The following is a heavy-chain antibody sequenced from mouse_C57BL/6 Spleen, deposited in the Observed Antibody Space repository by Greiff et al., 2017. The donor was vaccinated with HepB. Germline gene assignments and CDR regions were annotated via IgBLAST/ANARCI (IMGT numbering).Heavy chain of an antibody. Sequence: QVQLKQSGAELVRPGTSVKVSCKASGYAFTNYLIEWVKQRPGQGLEWIGVINPGSGGTNYNEKFKGKATLTADKSSSTAYMQLSSLTSEDSAVYFCARGYYGSHFDYWGQGTTLTVSS. CDR3: ARGYYGSHFDY. CDR1: GYAFTNYL. V-gene: IGHV1-54*01. CDR2: INPGSGGT. D-gene: IGHD1-1*01. J-gene: IGHJ2*01.